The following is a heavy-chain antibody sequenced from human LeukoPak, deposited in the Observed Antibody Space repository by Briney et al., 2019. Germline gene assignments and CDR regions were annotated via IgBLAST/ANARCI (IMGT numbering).Heavy chain of an antibody. J-gene: IGHJ3*02. CDR2: FYSGGSR. CDR3: ARGTFYGGNSPFAFDI. CDR1: GFTVSSNY. D-gene: IGHD4-23*01. Sequence: PGGSLRLSCAASGFTVSSNYMSWVRQAPGKGLEWVSVFYSGGSRYYAASVKGRLTISRDNSKNTLYFQMNSLRAEDTAVYYCARGTFYGGNSPFAFDIWGQGTMVTVSS. V-gene: IGHV3-53*01.